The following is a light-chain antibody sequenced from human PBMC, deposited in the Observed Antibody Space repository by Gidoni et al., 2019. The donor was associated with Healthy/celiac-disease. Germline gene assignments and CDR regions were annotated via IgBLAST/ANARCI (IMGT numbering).Light chain of an antibody. CDR2: QDS. CDR3: QAWDSSSVV. J-gene: IGLJ2*01. Sequence: SYELTQPPSVSVSPGQTASITCSGDNLGDEYACWYQQKPGQYPVLVIYQDSKRPPGIPERFPGSNSGNTATLTISGTQAMDEADYYCQAWDSSSVVFGGGTKLTVL. CDR1: NLGDEY. V-gene: IGLV3-1*01.